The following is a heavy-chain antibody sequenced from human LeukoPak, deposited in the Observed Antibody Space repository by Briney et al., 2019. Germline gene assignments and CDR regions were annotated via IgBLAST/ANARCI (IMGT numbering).Heavy chain of an antibody. CDR2: IKEDGTQK. Sequence: PGGSLRLSCAASGFSFQYYWMAWVRQAPGMGLEWVAHIKEDGTQKFYVDSVKGRFTISKDDARNALYLQMNSLRDEDTAIYYCVTGGWELDYWGQGTLVIVSS. V-gene: IGHV3-7*01. D-gene: IGHD4-23*01. J-gene: IGHJ4*02. CDR1: GFSFQYYW. CDR3: VTGGWELDY.